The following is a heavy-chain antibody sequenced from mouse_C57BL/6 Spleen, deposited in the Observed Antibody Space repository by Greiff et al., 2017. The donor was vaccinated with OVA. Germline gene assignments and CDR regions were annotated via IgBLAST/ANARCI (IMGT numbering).Heavy chain of an antibody. Sequence: VQLQQSGPELVKPGASVKISCKASGYTFTDYYMNWVKQSHGKSLEWIGDINPNNGGTSYNQKFKGKATLTVDKSSSTAYMELRSLTSEDSAVYYCASKKVDYWGQGTTLTVSS. CDR3: ASKKVDY. CDR1: GYTFTDYY. V-gene: IGHV1-26*01. CDR2: INPNNGGT. J-gene: IGHJ2*01.